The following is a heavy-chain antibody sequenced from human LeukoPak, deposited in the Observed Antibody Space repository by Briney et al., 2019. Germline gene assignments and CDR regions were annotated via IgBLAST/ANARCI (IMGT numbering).Heavy chain of an antibody. CDR3: AKGYSGYDCADY. CDR2: IWYDGSKK. Sequence: GGSLRLSCAASGFTFSSYGIHWVRQAPGKGLERVALIWYDGSKKYYGDSVKGRFTISRDNSKNTLYLQMNSLRAEDTAVYYCAKGYSGYDCADYWGQGTLVTVSS. CDR1: GFTFSSYG. V-gene: IGHV3-33*06. J-gene: IGHJ4*02. D-gene: IGHD5-12*01.